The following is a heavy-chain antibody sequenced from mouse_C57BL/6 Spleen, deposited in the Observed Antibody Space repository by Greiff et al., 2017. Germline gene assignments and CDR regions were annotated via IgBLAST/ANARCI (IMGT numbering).Heavy chain of an antibody. V-gene: IGHV1-22*01. Sequence: VQLQQSGPELVKPGASVKMSCKASGYTFTDYNMHWVKQSHGKSLEWIGYINPNNGGTSYNQKFKGKATLTVNKSSSTAYMELRSLPSEDSAVYYCARDYYGPWFAYWGQGTLVTVAA. CDR2: INPNNGGT. D-gene: IGHD1-1*01. J-gene: IGHJ3*01. CDR1: GYTFTDYN. CDR3: ARDYYGPWFAY.